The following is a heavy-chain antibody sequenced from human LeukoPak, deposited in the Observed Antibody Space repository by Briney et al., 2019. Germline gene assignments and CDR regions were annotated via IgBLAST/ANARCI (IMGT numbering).Heavy chain of an antibody. Sequence: GGSLRLSCAASGFTFSAAWMNWVRQAPGKGLEWISYISSSGSAIHYADSVKGRFTISRDNDKNSLYLQMNSLRAEDTAVYYCAREGGCSTASCYYLDAFDVWGQGTMVTVSS. V-gene: IGHV3-48*03. CDR1: GFTFSAAW. CDR2: ISSSGSAI. J-gene: IGHJ3*01. D-gene: IGHD2-2*01. CDR3: AREGGCSTASCYYLDAFDV.